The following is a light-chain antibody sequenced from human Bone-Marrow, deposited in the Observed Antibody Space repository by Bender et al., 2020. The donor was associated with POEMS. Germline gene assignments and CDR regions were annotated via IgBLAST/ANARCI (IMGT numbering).Light chain of an antibody. V-gene: IGLV1-40*01. J-gene: IGLJ3*02. CDR1: KSNIGAGND. Sequence: QSVLTQPPSVSGAPGQRVTISCTGSKSNIGAGNDVHWFRQLPGTAPKLLIYDNNNRPSGVPDRFSVSKSATSAALTVSGLQAADEADYYCCSYAGTNNFMLFGGGTRLTVL. CDR2: DNN. CDR3: CSYAGTNNFML.